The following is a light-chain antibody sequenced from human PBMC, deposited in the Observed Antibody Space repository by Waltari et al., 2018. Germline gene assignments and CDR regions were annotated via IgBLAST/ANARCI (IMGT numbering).Light chain of an antibody. CDR2: DTS. J-gene: IGKJ4*01. Sequence: VLTQSPATLSLSAGERATLSCRASQSVLNYLAWYQQKRGQAPRLLIYDTSKRATGIPALFSGIGSGTDFTLTISNLEADDFALYYCQQGSILPLTFGGGTKVEIK. CDR3: QQGSILPLT. V-gene: IGKV3-11*01. CDR1: QSVLNY.